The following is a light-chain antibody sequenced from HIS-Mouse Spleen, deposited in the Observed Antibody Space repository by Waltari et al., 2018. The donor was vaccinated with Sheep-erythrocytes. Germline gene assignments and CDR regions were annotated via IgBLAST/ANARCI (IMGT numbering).Light chain of an antibody. V-gene: IGLV2-11*01. CDR3: CSYAGSYNHV. CDR2: DVS. Sequence: QSALTQPRSVSGSPGPSVTISCTGTSSDVGGYNYVSWYQQHPGKAPKLMIYDVSKRPSGVPDRFSGSLTISGLQAEDEADYYCCSYAGSYNHVFATGTKVTVL. J-gene: IGLJ1*01. CDR1: SSDVGGYNY.